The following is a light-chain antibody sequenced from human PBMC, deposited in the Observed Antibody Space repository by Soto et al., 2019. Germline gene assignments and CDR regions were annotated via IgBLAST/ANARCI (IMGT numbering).Light chain of an antibody. CDR3: SSFTTTNTYV. V-gene: IGLV2-14*03. CDR1: SSDVGTHNF. Sequence: QSVLTQPASVSGSPGQSIAMSCIGTSSDVGTHNFVSWYQQHPGKAPKLIIYDVSNRPSGVSDRFFGSKSGNTASLTISGLQAEDEADYYCSSFTTTNTYVFGTGTKVTVL. J-gene: IGLJ1*01. CDR2: DVS.